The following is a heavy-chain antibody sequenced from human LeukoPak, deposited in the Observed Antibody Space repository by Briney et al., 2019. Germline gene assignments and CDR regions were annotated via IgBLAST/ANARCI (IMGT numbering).Heavy chain of an antibody. CDR3: ARDVGSGTYMFDF. V-gene: IGHV1-46*01. CDR1: GYTFSSYY. J-gene: IGHJ4*02. CDR2: INPGRDST. Sequence: GASVKVSCKASGYTFSSYYIHWVRQAPGQGLEWMGIINPGRDSTSYAQKFQGRVIMTRDTSTSTVDMDLSSLRSDDTAVYYCARDVGSGTYMFDFWGQGTLVTVSS. D-gene: IGHD6-19*01.